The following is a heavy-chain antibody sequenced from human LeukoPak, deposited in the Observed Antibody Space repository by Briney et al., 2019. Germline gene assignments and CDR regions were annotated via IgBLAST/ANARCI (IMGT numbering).Heavy chain of an antibody. CDR1: GGSFSGYY. J-gene: IGHJ4*02. CDR2: ISGSGGST. CDR3: AKDRGRDYYDSSGYLFDY. Sequence: ETLSLTCAVYGGSFSGYYWSWVRQAPGKGLEWVSAISGSGGSTYYADSVKGRFTISRDNSKNTLYLQMNSLRAEDTAVYYCAKDRGRDYYDSSGYLFDYWGQGTLVAVSS. D-gene: IGHD3-22*01. V-gene: IGHV3-23*01.